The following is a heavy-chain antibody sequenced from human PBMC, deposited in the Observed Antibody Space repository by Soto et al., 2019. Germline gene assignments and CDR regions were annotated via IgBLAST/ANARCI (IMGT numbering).Heavy chain of an antibody. CDR3: ARAQLAVAGTYYYYGMDV. Sequence: GASVKVSCKASGYTFTSYYMHWVRQAPGQGLEWMGIINPSGGSTSYAQKFQGRVTMTRDTSTSTVYMELSSLRSEDTAVYYCARAQLAVAGTYYYYGMDVWGQGTTVTVS. V-gene: IGHV1-46*01. J-gene: IGHJ6*02. CDR2: INPSGGST. D-gene: IGHD6-19*01. CDR1: GYTFTSYY.